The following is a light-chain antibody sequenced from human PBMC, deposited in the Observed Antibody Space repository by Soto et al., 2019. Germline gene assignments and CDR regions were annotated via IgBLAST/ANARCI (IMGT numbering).Light chain of an antibody. CDR1: QGISHY. CDR2: AAS. Sequence: DIQMTQSPSSLSASVGDRVTITCRASQGISHYLAWYQQKPGKVPRLLIYAASTWQSGVPSRFSGSGSGTDFTLTISSLQPEDVATYYCQKYNIVPFTFGPGTKVDLK. CDR3: QKYNIVPFT. V-gene: IGKV1-27*01. J-gene: IGKJ3*01.